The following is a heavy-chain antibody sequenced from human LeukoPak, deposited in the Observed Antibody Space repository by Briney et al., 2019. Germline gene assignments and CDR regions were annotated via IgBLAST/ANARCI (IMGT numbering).Heavy chain of an antibody. CDR2: INHSGST. CDR1: GGSFSGYY. J-gene: IGHJ1*01. D-gene: IGHD3-22*01. Sequence: SETLSLTCAVYGGSFSGYYWSWIRQPPGKGLEWIGEINHSGSTNYNPSLKSRVTISVDTSKNQFSLKLSSVTAADTAVYYCARVYHDSSGLLLAEYFQHWGQGTLVTVSS. V-gene: IGHV4-34*01. CDR3: ARVYHDSSGLLLAEYFQH.